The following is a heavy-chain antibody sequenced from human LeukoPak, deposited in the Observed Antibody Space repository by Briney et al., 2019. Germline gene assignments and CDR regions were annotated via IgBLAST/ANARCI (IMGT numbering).Heavy chain of an antibody. CDR2: ISSSSSYI. V-gene: IGHV3-21*01. J-gene: IGHJ4*02. Sequence: GGSLRLSCAASGFTFSSYSMNWVRQAPGKGLEWVSSISSSSSYIYYAASVKGRFTISRDTAKNSLYLQMNSLRAEDTAAYYCARAWGDWGYFDYWGQGTLVTVSS. CDR1: GFTFSSYS. CDR3: ARAWGDWGYFDY. D-gene: IGHD7-27*01.